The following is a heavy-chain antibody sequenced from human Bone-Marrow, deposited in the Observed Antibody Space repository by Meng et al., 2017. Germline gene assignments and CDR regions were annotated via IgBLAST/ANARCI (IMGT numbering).Heavy chain of an antibody. D-gene: IGHD3-16*01. J-gene: IGHJ5*02. Sequence: QGQLQESGPGLVKPSQTLSLTCTVSGGSISSGGYDWSWIRQHPGKGLEWIGYIYYSGTTYYNPSLSSLVTISVDTSKNQFSLNLSSVTAADTAVYYCARDIRQGGNIWFDPWGQGTLVTVSS. CDR2: IYYSGTT. CDR1: GGSISSGGYD. V-gene: IGHV4-31*01. CDR3: ARDIRQGGNIWFDP.